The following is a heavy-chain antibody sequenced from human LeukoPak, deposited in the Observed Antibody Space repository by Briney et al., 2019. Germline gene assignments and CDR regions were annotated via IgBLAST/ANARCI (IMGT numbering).Heavy chain of an antibody. CDR1: GFTFSSYN. J-gene: IGHJ6*02. D-gene: IGHD2-15*01. CDR2: ISSGSSTI. V-gene: IGHV3-48*01. CDR3: ARWQKFCSGGSCYGGNYYGMDV. Sequence: GGSLRLSCAASGFTFSSYNMNWVRRAPGKGLEWVSYISSGSSTIYYADSVKGRFTISRDNAKNSLHLQMNTLRAEDTAVYYCARWQKFCSGGSCYGGNYYGMDVWGQGTTVTVSS.